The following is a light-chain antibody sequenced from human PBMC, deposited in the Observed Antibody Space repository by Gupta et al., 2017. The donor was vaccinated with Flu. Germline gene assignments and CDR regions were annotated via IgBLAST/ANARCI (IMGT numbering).Light chain of an antibody. J-gene: IGKJ5*01. CDR1: QSVSSN. Sequence: EETVPLYCRASQSVSSNLAWYQQKPGQAPRLLIYGASTRATGIPASFSGSGSGTEFTLTISSLQSEDFAVYYCQQYHKWPITFGQGTRLEIK. CDR2: GAS. CDR3: QQYHKWPIT. V-gene: IGKV3-15*01.